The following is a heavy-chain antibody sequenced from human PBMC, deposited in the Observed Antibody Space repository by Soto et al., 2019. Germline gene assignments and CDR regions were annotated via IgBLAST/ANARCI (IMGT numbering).Heavy chain of an antibody. CDR2: ISWDGGST. CDR1: GFTFDDYT. CDR3: AKAGPRSSNYVPVDY. Sequence: GGSLRLSCAASGFTFDDYTMHWVRQAPGKGLEWVSLISWDGGSTYYADSVKGRFTISRDNRKNSLYLQMNSLRTEDTALYYCAKAGPRSSNYVPVDYWGQGTLVTVSS. D-gene: IGHD4-4*01. J-gene: IGHJ4*02. V-gene: IGHV3-43*01.